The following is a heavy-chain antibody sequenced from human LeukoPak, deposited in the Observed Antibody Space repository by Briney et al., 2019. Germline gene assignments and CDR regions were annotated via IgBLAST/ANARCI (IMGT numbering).Heavy chain of an antibody. CDR3: AKVVRISNLGVDY. CDR1: GFTFSSYA. Sequence: PGGSLRLSCAASGFTFSSYAMSWVRQAPGKGLEWVSGISSGGGSTYYADSVKGRFTISRDNSKNTLYLQMNSLRAEDTAAYYCAKVVRISNLGVDYWGQGTLVTVSS. J-gene: IGHJ4*02. CDR2: ISSGGGST. D-gene: IGHD3-16*01. V-gene: IGHV3-23*01.